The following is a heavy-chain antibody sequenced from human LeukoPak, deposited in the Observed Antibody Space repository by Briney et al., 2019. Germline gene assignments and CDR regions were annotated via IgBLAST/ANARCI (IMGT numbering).Heavy chain of an antibody. CDR3: ALARSEYHYGMDV. J-gene: IGHJ6*02. V-gene: IGHV6-1*01. Sequence: SQTLSLTCAISGDSVSSISVAWNWIRQSPSRGLEWLGRTYYRSKWYYEYAISVKGRININPDPSKNQFTLQLNSVTPEDTAVYYCALARSEYHYGMDVWGQGTTVTVSS. CDR1: GDSVSSISVA. CDR2: TYYRSKWYY.